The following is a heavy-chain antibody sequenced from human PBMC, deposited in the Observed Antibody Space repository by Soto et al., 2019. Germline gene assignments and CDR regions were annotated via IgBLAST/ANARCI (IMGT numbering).Heavy chain of an antibody. V-gene: IGHV1-8*01. CDR2: MNPNSGNT. CDR1: GYTFTSYD. J-gene: IGHJ6*02. CDR3: ERDTHTIPNYYYGMDV. Sequence: ASVKVSCKASGYTFTSYDINWVRQATGQGLEWMGWMNPNSGNTGYAQKFQGRVTMTRNTSISTAYMELSSLRSEDTAVYYCERDTHTIPNYYYGMDVWGQGTTVTVSS. D-gene: IGHD3-9*01.